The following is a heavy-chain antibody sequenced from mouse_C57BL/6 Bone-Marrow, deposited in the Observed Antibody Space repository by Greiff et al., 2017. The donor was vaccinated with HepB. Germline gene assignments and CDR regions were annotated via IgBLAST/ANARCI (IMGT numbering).Heavy chain of an antibody. Sequence: EVKLMESGGDLVKPGGSLKLSCAASGFTFSSYGMSWVRQTPDKRLEWVATISSGGSYTYYTDSVKGRFTISRDNAKNTLYMQMSSLKSEDTAMYYCARQGVKRGYYAMDYWGQGTSVTVSS. J-gene: IGHJ4*01. V-gene: IGHV5-6*01. CDR2: ISSGGSYT. CDR1: GFTFSSYG. D-gene: IGHD2-2*01. CDR3: ARQGVKRGYYAMDY.